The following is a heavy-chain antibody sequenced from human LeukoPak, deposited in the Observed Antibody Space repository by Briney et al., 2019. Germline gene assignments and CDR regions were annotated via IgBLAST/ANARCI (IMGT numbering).Heavy chain of an antibody. CDR1: GGSISSYY. CDR2: ISGSGGST. CDR3: AKDTGLYYYDSSGYGDY. D-gene: IGHD3-22*01. J-gene: IGHJ4*02. V-gene: IGHV3-23*01. Sequence: ETLSLTCTVSGGSISSYYWSWVRQAPGKGLEWVSAISGSGGSTYYADSVKGRFTISRDNSKNTLYLQMNSLRAEDTAVYYCAKDTGLYYYDSSGYGDYWGQETLVTVSS.